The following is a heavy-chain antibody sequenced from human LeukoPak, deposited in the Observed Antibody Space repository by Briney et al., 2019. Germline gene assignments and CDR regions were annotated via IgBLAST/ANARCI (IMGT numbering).Heavy chain of an antibody. CDR3: AKDQRDGYNSGVSYYYYGMDV. CDR2: IKQGGNEK. J-gene: IGHJ6*02. Sequence: PGGSLRLSCAGSGFMFSSHWMSWVRQAPGKGLEWVADIKQGGNEKQYVDSVRGRFTISRDNAKNSLYLQMNSLRAEDTALYYCAKDQRDGYNSGVSYYYYGMDVWGQGTTVTVSS. D-gene: IGHD5-24*01. CDR1: GFMFSSHW. V-gene: IGHV3-7*03.